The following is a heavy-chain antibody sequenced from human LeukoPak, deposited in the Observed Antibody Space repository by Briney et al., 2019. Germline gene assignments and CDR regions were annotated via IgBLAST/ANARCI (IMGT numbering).Heavy chain of an antibody. J-gene: IGHJ6*03. V-gene: IGHV4-59*01. Sequence: SETLSLTCTVSGGSISSYYWSWIRQPPGKGLEWIGYIYYSGSTNYNPSLKSRVTISVDTSKNQFSLKLSSVTAADTAVYYCASNTVTIRRNEQYYHYYMDVWGKGTTVTVSS. CDR2: IYYSGST. CDR1: GGSISSYY. CDR3: ASNTVTIRRNEQYYHYYMDV. D-gene: IGHD4-11*01.